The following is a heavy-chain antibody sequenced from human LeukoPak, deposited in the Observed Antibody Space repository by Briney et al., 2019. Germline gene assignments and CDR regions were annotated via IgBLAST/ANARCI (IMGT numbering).Heavy chain of an antibody. J-gene: IGHJ4*02. V-gene: IGHV4-59*01. Sequence: PSETLSLTCTVSGGSFSTYYWSWIRQPPGKGLEGMGYIYYSGSTDYNPSLKSRVTMSLDTSKNQVSLNLTSVTDADTAVYYCTRAVITFGAAVAKGFDCWGQGTLVTVSS. CDR1: GGSFSTYY. D-gene: IGHD3-16*01. CDR2: IYYSGST. CDR3: TRAVITFGAAVAKGFDC.